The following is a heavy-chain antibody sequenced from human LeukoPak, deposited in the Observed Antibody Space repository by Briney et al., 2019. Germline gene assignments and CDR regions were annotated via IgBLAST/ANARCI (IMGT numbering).Heavy chain of an antibody. CDR3: ARDPYGVHAFDI. CDR1: GFTSSIFA. CDR2: ISYDGSNK. J-gene: IGHJ3*02. V-gene: IGHV3-30*04. D-gene: IGHD4-17*01. Sequence: GRSLRLSCAAPGFTSSIFAMHWVPKPPAKGWGWVAVISYDGSNKYYADSVKGRFTISRDNSKNTLYLQMNSLRAEDTAVYYCARDPYGVHAFDIWGQGTMVTVSS.